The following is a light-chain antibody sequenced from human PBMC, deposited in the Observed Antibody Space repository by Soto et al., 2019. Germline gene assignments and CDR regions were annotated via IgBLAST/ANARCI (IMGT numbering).Light chain of an antibody. V-gene: IGKV3-15*01. CDR3: QQYNNWPPLT. Sequence: EIVMTQSPATLSVSPGERATLSCRASQSVGHFLAWYQQKPGQAPRLLIYGTSTRATDIPARFSGSGSGTEFTLTISSLQSADFAVYYCQQYNNWPPLTFGGGTKVEIK. CDR2: GTS. J-gene: IGKJ4*01. CDR1: QSVGHF.